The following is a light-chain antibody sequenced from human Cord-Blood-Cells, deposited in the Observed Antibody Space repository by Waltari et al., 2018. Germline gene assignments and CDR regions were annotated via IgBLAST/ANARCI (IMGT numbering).Light chain of an antibody. CDR2: AAS. V-gene: IGKV1-39*01. CDR1: QSISSY. CDR3: QQSYSTPPIT. J-gene: IGKJ5*01. Sequence: DIQMTQSPSSLYASVGDRVTITCRASQSISSYLNWYRQKPGKAPKLLIYAASSLQSGVPSRFSGSGSGTDFTLTISSLQPEDFATYYCQQSYSTPPITFGQGTRLEIK.